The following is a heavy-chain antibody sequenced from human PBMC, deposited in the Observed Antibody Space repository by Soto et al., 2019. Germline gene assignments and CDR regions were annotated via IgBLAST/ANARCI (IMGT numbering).Heavy chain of an antibody. CDR1: GFTFSQYS. V-gene: IGHV3-48*01. J-gene: IGHJ4*02. CDR2: ISSSISTI. CDR3: ARPRYCSGGTCFFDY. D-gene: IGHD2-15*01. Sequence: SGGSLRLSCEASGFTFSQYSMNWVRQAPGKGLEWVSYISSSISTIYYADSVKGRFTISRDNAKNSVYLQMNSLRAEDTAVYYCARPRYCSGGTCFFDYWGQGTLVTVSS.